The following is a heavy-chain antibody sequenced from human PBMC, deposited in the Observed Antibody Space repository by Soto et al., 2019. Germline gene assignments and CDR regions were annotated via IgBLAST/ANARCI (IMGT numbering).Heavy chain of an antibody. CDR2: ISSSGST. CDR3: ASARFDSSFDY. CDR1: GGCISSYY. V-gene: IGHV4-59*01. J-gene: IGHJ4*01. Sequence: SETLSLTCTVAGGCISSYYWSWIRQPPGKGLEWIGYISSSGSTNYNPSLKSRVTISVDTSRNQFSLRLSSVTAPDTAIYYCASARFDSSFDYGAQESLVTVSS. D-gene: IGHD3-22*01.